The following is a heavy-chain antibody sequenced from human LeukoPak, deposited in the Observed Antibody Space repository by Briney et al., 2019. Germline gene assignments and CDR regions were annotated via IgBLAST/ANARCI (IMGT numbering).Heavy chain of an antibody. J-gene: IGHJ5*02. Sequence: GGSLRLSCAASGLTLSNAYMSWVRQAPGKGLERVGRIKNKTNGGTTDYAAPVKGRFTISRDDSKNTLYLQMNSLKTEDTAVYYCTTTIVGVTTWFDPWGQGTLVTVSS. CDR2: IKNKTNGGTT. CDR1: GLTLSNAY. V-gene: IGHV3-15*01. CDR3: TTTIVGVTTWFDP. D-gene: IGHD1-26*01.